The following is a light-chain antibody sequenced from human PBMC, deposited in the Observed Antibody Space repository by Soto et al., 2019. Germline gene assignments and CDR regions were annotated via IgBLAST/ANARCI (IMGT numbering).Light chain of an antibody. CDR1: ISNIGADYH. Sequence: QSVLTQPPSVSGAPGRKVTISCTGTISNIGADYHVHWYQHLPGTVPKLLIYNSYVRPSGVPDRFSASKSGTSASLTITGLQADDEADYYCQSYDNSLRASLFGGGTKLTVL. V-gene: IGLV1-40*01. CDR2: NSY. CDR3: QSYDNSLRASL. J-gene: IGLJ2*01.